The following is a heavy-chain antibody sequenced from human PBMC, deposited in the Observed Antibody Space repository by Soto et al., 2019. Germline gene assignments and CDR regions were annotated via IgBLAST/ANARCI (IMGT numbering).Heavy chain of an antibody. CDR1: GYTFSNYW. J-gene: IGHJ4*02. V-gene: IGHV5-51*01. Sequence: PGESLKISCKGSGYTFSNYWIGWVRQMPGKGLEWMGIIYPGDSDTRYNPSFQGQVTISADKSINTAYLQWSSLKASDTAMYYCASGVSGTLDYWGQGTLVTVSS. D-gene: IGHD3-10*01. CDR2: IYPGDSDT. CDR3: ASGVSGTLDY.